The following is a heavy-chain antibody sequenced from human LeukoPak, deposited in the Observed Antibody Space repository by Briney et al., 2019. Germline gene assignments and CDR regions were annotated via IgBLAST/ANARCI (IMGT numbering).Heavy chain of an antibody. CDR1: GFTFSSYS. CDR3: ARAGLGSSGWYNNGEKPY. Sequence: GGSLRLSCAASGFTFSSYSMNWVRQAPGKGLEWVSYISSSSSTIYYADSVKGRFTISRDNAKNSLYLQMNSLRDEDTAVYYCARAGLGSSGWYNNGEKPYWGQGTLVTVSS. J-gene: IGHJ4*02. CDR2: ISSSSSTI. V-gene: IGHV3-48*02. D-gene: IGHD6-19*01.